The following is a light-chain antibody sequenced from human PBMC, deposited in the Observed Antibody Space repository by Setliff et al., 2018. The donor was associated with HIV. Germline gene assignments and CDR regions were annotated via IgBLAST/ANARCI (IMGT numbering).Light chain of an antibody. Sequence: QSALAQPRSVSGSPGQSVTISCTGTSSVVGASNSVSWYQHHPGKAPKVIIYDVSDRPSGVPDRFSGSKSDNTASLTISGLQAEDEADYYCCSYAGSYTSLYVFGTGTKVTVL. J-gene: IGLJ1*01. CDR1: SSVVGASNS. CDR3: CSYAGSYTSLYV. CDR2: DVS. V-gene: IGLV2-11*01.